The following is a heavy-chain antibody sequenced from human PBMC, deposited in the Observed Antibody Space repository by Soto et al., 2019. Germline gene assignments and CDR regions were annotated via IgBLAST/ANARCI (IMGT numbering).Heavy chain of an antibody. J-gene: IGHJ3*02. CDR2: INPSDDNT. CDR1: GYTFTNYY. Sequence: QVQLVQSGTEVKKPGASVKISCKASGYTFTNYYLHWVRQAPGQGLEWMGMINPSDDNTNYAQKFQGRVTMTRDTPTSTVYMQLSSLRSEDPAVYYCARVERYQYDGIGYYYGDVFDIWGQGTMVTVSS. D-gene: IGHD3-22*01. V-gene: IGHV1-46*01. CDR3: ARVERYQYDGIGYYYGDVFDI.